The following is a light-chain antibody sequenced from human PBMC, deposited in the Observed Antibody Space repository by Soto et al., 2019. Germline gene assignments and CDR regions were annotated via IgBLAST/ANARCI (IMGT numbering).Light chain of an antibody. Sequence: QSALTQPASVSGSPGQSITISCTGTSSDVGSYNLVSWYQQHPCKAPKLMIYEVSKRPSGVSNRFSGSKSGNTASLTISGLQAEDEADYSCCSYAGSSTSWVFGGGTKVTVL. V-gene: IGLV2-23*02. CDR1: SSDVGSYNL. CDR3: CSYAGSSTSWV. J-gene: IGLJ3*02. CDR2: EVS.